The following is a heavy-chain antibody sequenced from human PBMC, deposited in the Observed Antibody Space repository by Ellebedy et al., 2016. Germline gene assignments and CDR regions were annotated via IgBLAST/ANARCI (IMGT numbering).Heavy chain of an antibody. Sequence: GESLKISXAASGFTFSSYGMHWVRQAPGKGLEWVAVIWYDGSNKYYADSVKGRFTISRDNSKNTLYLQMNSLRAEDTAVYYCARDPPRYAAAAAFDIWGQGTMVTVSS. CDR1: GFTFSSYG. CDR2: IWYDGSNK. D-gene: IGHD2-2*01. V-gene: IGHV3-33*08. J-gene: IGHJ3*02. CDR3: ARDPPRYAAAAAFDI.